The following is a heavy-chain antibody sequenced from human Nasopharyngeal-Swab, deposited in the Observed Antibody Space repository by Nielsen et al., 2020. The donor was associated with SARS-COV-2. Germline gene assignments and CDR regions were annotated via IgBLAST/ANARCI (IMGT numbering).Heavy chain of an antibody. CDR3: ARDRVVTGYFDY. D-gene: IGHD3-22*01. CDR1: GFTFSSYG. CDR2: ISYDGSNK. J-gene: IGHJ4*02. V-gene: IGHV3-30*03. Sequence: GESLKISCAASGFTFSSYGMHWVRQAPGKGLEWVAVISYDGSNKYYADSVKGRFTISRDNSKSTLYLQMNSLRAEDTAVYYCARDRVVTGYFDYWGQGTLVTVSS.